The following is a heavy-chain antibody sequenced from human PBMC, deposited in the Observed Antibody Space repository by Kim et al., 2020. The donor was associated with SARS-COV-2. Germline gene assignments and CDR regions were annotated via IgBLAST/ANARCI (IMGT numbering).Heavy chain of an antibody. CDR1: GGTFSSYA. D-gene: IGHD3-10*01. CDR2: IIPILGIA. J-gene: IGHJ6*02. Sequence: SVKVSCKASGGTFSSYAISWVRQAPGQGLEWMGRIIPILGIANYAQKFQGRVTITADKSTSTAYMELSSLRSEDTAVYYCARDLTEGWFGELSYYYYGMDVWGQGTTVTVSS. CDR3: ARDLTEGWFGELSYYYYGMDV. V-gene: IGHV1-69*04.